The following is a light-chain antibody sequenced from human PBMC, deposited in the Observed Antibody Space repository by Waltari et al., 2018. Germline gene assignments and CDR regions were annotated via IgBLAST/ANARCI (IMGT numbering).Light chain of an antibody. CDR1: QGISSY. CDR2: AAS. J-gene: IGKJ1*01. V-gene: IGKV1-8*01. CDR3: QQYYSYPRT. Sequence: AIRMTQSPSSLSASTGDRVTITCRASQGISSYLAWYQQKPGKAPKLLIYAASTLQNGVPSSVSGSGSGTDFTLTISCLQSEDFATYYCQQYYSYPRTFGQGTKVEIK.